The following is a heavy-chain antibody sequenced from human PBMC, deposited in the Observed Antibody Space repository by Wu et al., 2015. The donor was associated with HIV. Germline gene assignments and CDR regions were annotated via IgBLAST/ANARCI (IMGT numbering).Heavy chain of an antibody. V-gene: IGHV1-46*01. J-gene: IGHJ6*02. CDR3: ARGSGGWWTYGMDV. CDR1: GYTFTSYY. Sequence: QVQLVQSGAEVKKPGASVKVSCKASGYTFTSYYMHWVRQAPGQGLEWMGIINPSGGSTNYAQKLQGRVTMTTDTSTSTAYMELRSLRSDDTAVYYCARGSGGWWTYGMDVWGQGTTVTVSS. D-gene: IGHD6-19*01. CDR2: INPSGGST.